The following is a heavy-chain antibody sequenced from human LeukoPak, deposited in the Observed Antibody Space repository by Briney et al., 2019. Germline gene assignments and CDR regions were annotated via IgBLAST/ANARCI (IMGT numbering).Heavy chain of an antibody. Sequence: ASVKVSCEVSGYTLTELSMHWVRQAPGKGLEWMGGFDPEDGETIYAQKFQGRVTMTEDTSTDTAYMELSSLRSEDTAMYYCATFYDSSGYYYGPYFDYWGQGTLVTVSS. CDR1: GYTLTELS. CDR3: ATFYDSSGYYYGPYFDY. CDR2: FDPEDGET. J-gene: IGHJ4*02. V-gene: IGHV1-24*01. D-gene: IGHD3-22*01.